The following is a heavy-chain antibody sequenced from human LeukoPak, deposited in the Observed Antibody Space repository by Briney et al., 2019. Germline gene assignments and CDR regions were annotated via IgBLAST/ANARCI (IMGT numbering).Heavy chain of an antibody. CDR2: INHSGST. CDR3: ARGDIVVVPAAIRGSRTYYYYGMDV. CDR1: GGSFSGYY. D-gene: IGHD2-2*02. J-gene: IGHJ6*02. Sequence: PSETLSLTCAVYGGSFSGYYWSWIRQPPGKGLEWIGEINHSGSTNYNPSLKSRVTISVDTSKNQFSLKLSSVTAADTAVYYCARGDIVVVPAAIRGSRTYYYYGMDVWGQGTTVTVSS. V-gene: IGHV4-34*01.